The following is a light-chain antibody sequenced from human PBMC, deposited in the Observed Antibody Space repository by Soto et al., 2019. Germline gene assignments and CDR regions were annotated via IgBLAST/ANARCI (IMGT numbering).Light chain of an antibody. V-gene: IGKV3-11*01. CDR1: QSVGSY. CDR3: QQLSNWHQYT. J-gene: IGKJ2*01. Sequence: EIVLTQSPATLSLSPGERATLSCRASQSVGSYLGWYQQRPGQAPRLLIYDASNSATGIPDRFSGSGSGTDFTLTISSLEPEYFALYYCQQLSNWHQYTFRQGTKLEIK. CDR2: DAS.